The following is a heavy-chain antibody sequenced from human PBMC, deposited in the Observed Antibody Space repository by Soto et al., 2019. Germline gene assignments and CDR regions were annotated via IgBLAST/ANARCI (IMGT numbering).Heavy chain of an antibody. V-gene: IGHV1-24*01. CDR1: GYTLTELS. CDR2: FDPEDGET. D-gene: IGHD4-17*01. Sequence: ASVKVSCKVSGYTLTELSMHWVRQAPGKGLEWMGGFDPEDGETIYAQKFQGRATMTEDTSTDTAYMELSSLRSEDTAVYYCATAPISYYGDYNWGQGTLVTVSS. CDR3: ATAPISYYGDYN. J-gene: IGHJ4*02.